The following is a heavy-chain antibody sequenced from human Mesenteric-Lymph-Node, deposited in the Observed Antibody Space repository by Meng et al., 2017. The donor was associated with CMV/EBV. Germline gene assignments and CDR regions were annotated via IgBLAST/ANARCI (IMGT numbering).Heavy chain of an antibody. Sequence: CTVSGGTSSGGGYSWNWIRQHPGKGLGWIGYIYYPRSTSYNPSLKSRLTMSVDTSKNQFSLEMNSVTAADTAVYYCARDRGGYGNFDYWGQGTLVTVSS. D-gene: IGHD3-10*01. J-gene: IGHJ4*02. CDR3: ARDRGGYGNFDY. V-gene: IGHV4-31*03. CDR1: GGTSSGGGYS. CDR2: IYYPRST.